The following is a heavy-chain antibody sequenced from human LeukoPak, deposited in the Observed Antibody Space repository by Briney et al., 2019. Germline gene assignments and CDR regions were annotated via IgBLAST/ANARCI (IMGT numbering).Heavy chain of an antibody. J-gene: IGHJ4*02. CDR3: AKEDYDILTGSSPHYYFDY. CDR2: ISYDGSNK. D-gene: IGHD3-9*01. V-gene: IGHV3-30*18. CDR1: GFTFSSYG. Sequence: GGSLRLSCAASGFTFSSYGMHWVRQAPGKGLEWVAVISYDGSNKYYADSVKGRLTISRDNSKNTLYLQMNSLRAEDTAVYYCAKEDYDILTGSSPHYYFDYWGQGTLVTVSS.